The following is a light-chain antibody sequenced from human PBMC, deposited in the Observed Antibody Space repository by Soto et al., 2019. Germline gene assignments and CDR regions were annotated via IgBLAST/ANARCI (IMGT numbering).Light chain of an antibody. CDR1: SGSVSTSYY. CDR2: STN. V-gene: IGLV8-61*01. CDR3: VLYMGSGIPWV. J-gene: IGLJ3*02. Sequence: QAVVTQEPSFSVSPGGTVTLTCGLSSGSVSTSYYPSWYQQTPGQAPRTLIYSTNTRSSGVPDRFSGSILGNKAALTITGAQADDESDYYCVLYMGSGIPWVFGGVTKVTVL.